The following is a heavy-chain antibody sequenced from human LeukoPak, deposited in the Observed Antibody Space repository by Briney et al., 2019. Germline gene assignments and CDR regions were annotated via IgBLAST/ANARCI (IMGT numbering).Heavy chain of an antibody. CDR2: IKSNVDGGTT. CDR3: ARAQYYDSTTAGGMDV. J-gene: IGHJ6*02. CDR1: GFTFSNAW. D-gene: IGHD3-22*01. V-gene: IGHV3-15*07. Sequence: GGSLRLSCAGSGFTFSNAWMNWVRQAPGKGLEWVGRIKSNVDGGTTDYAAPVKGTFTISRDDSRNTVYLQMNSLRTEDTAVYYCARAQYYDSTTAGGMDVWGQGTTVTVSS.